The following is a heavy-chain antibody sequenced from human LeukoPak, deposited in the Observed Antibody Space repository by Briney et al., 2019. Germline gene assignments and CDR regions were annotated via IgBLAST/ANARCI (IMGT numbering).Heavy chain of an antibody. CDR2: IYYSGST. Sequence: PSETLSLTCTVSGGSMSSSSYYWGRIRQPPGKGLEWIGSIYYSGSTYYNPSLKSRVTISVDTSKNQFSLKLSSVTAADTAVYYCARQGYYYDSSGYYVFFDYWGQVTLVTVSS. CDR1: GGSMSSSSYY. CDR3: ARQGYYYDSSGYYVFFDY. D-gene: IGHD3-22*01. V-gene: IGHV4-39*01. J-gene: IGHJ4*02.